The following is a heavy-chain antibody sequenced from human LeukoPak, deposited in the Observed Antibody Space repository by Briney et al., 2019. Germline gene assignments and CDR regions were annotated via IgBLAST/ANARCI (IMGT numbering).Heavy chain of an antibody. D-gene: IGHD3-10*01. CDR3: ARDGGPITMVRGAYFDY. Sequence: SETLSLTCTVSGYSISSGYYWGRIRQPPGKGLEWIGSINHSGSTYYNPPLKSRVTISVDTSKNQFSLKLSSVTAADTAVYYCARDGGPITMVRGAYFDYWGQGTLVTVSS. V-gene: IGHV4-38-2*02. CDR2: INHSGST. CDR1: GYSISSGYY. J-gene: IGHJ4*02.